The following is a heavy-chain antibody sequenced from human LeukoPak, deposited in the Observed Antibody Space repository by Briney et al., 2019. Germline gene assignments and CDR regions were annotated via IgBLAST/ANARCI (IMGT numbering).Heavy chain of an antibody. CDR2: INPSGGSA. Sequence: GASVKVSCKASGYTFTSYYMHCVRQAPGQGLEWMGRINPSGGSASYAQKFQGRVTMTRDTSTSTVYMELSSLRSEDTAVYYCARDLDCSSTSCYGGFDPWGQGTLVTVSS. CDR3: ARDLDCSSTSCYGGFDP. CDR1: GYTFTSYY. D-gene: IGHD2-2*01. J-gene: IGHJ5*02. V-gene: IGHV1-46*01.